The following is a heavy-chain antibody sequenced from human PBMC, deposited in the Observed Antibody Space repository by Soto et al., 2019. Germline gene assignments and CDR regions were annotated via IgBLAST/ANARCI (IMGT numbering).Heavy chain of an antibody. V-gene: IGHV4-34*01. J-gene: IGHJ4*02. Sequence: QVQLQQWGAGLLKPSETLSLTCAVYGGSFRGYYWRWIRQPPGKGLEWVGEINQGGSTNYNPSLKSRVTMAVDPSRNQFAPKLRYVTAADTAVYYCAGDLHDGDYGAAHYCGQGTLVTVSS. CDR1: GGSFRGYY. D-gene: IGHD4-17*01. CDR2: INQGGST. CDR3: AGDLHDGDYGAAHY.